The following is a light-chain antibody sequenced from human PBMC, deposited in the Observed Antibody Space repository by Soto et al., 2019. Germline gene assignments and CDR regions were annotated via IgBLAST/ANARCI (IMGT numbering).Light chain of an antibody. V-gene: IGKV1-39*01. CDR1: EDISLY. J-gene: IGKJ2*01. CDR2: AAS. Sequence: DIQMTQSPSSLSASVGDRVTITCRASEDISLYLTWYQHKPGKAPKLLIYAASSLQSGVPSRFSGSGSGTDFTLTISSLQPEDFASYFCQQSYTTPTFGQGTKLEIK. CDR3: QQSYTTPT.